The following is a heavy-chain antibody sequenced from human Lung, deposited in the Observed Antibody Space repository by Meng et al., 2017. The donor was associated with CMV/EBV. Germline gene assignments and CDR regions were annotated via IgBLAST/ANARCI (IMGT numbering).Heavy chain of an antibody. CDR3: VRDQGGESMIAVLIERFGMDV. CDR1: GFTFNTYA. J-gene: IGHJ6*02. D-gene: IGHD3-22*01. CDR2: ISYDGSNK. V-gene: IGHV3-30-3*01. Sequence: GGPLRLXXAASGFTFNTYAMHWVRQAPGKGLEWVAVISYDGSNKYTADSVQGRLTISRDNSKNNLYLQMNSLTVEDTAVYYCVRDQGGESMIAVLIERFGMDVWGQGXTVTVSS.